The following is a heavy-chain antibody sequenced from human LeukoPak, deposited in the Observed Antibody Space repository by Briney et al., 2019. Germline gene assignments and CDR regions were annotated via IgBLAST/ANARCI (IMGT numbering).Heavy chain of an antibody. Sequence: GGSLRLSCAASGFTFSSYAMHWVRQAPGKGLEWVAVISYDGSNKYYADSVKGRFTISRDNSKNTLYLQMNSLRAEDTAVYYCAKRLDILTAPDYWGQGTLVTVSS. CDR1: GFTFSSYA. CDR3: AKRLDILTAPDY. D-gene: IGHD3-9*01. V-gene: IGHV3-30-3*02. J-gene: IGHJ4*02. CDR2: ISYDGSNK.